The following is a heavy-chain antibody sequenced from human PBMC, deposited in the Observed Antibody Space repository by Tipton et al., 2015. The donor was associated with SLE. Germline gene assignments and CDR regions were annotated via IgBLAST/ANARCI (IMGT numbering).Heavy chain of an antibody. CDR2: LNHSGST. Sequence: TLSLTCAVYGGSFSGYYWSWIRQPPGKGLEWIGELNHSGSTNYNPSLKSRVTISVDTSKNQLSLKLSSVTAADTAVYYCAVITGTTVDYWGQGTLVTVSS. CDR1: GGSFSGYY. CDR3: AVITGTTVDY. J-gene: IGHJ4*02. D-gene: IGHD1-20*01. V-gene: IGHV4-34*01.